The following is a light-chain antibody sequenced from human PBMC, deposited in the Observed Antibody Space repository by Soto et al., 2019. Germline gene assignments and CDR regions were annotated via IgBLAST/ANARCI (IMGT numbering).Light chain of an antibody. J-gene: IGKJ2*01. V-gene: IGKV1-5*03. CDR2: KAS. CDR1: QSIRNW. Sequence: DIQMTQSPSTLSASVGDRVTITCRASQSIRNWLAWYQQKPGKAPKLLIYKASSLQSGVPSRFSGGGSETEFTLTISSLQPDDFATYYCQQYNSYPYTFGQGIKLEIK. CDR3: QQYNSYPYT.